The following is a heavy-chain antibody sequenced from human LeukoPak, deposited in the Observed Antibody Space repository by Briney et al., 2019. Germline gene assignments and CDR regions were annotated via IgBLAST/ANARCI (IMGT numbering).Heavy chain of an antibody. Sequence: ASVKVSCKASGYTFTSYAMHWVRQAPGQRLEWMGWINAGNGNTKYSQKFQGRVTITRDTSASTAYMELSSLRSEDTAVYYCARGLWFGELLGGYYFDCWGQGTLVTVSS. D-gene: IGHD3-10*01. V-gene: IGHV1-3*01. CDR1: GYTFTSYA. J-gene: IGHJ4*02. CDR2: INAGNGNT. CDR3: ARGLWFGELLGGYYFDC.